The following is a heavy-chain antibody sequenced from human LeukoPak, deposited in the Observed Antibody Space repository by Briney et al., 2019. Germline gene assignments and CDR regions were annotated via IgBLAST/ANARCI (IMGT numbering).Heavy chain of an antibody. CDR3: ARHGTISSESYFDY. J-gene: IGHJ4*02. CDR2: IYYSGTT. V-gene: IGHV4-59*08. D-gene: IGHD1-14*01. CDR1: GGSISSYY. Sequence: SETLSLTCTVSGGSISSYYWSWIRQPPGKGLEWIGYIYYSGTTNYNPSLKSRVTILVDTSKNQFSLNLSSVTAADTAVYYCARHGTISSESYFDYWGQGALVTVSS.